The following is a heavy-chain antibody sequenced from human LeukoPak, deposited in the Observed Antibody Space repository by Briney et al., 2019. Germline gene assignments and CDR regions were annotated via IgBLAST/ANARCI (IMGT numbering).Heavy chain of an antibody. J-gene: IGHJ4*02. V-gene: IGHV1-18*01. CDR1: GYKFTSYG. CDR3: ARDQWEPHFDY. D-gene: IGHD1-26*01. Sequence: ASVKVSCKTSGYKFTSYGISWVRQAPGQGLEWMGRISGYDGNAEYVEKFQGRVTMTTDTSTNTGYMEVRSLRCDDTAVYYCARDQWEPHFDYWGQGTLVIVSS. CDR2: ISGYDGNA.